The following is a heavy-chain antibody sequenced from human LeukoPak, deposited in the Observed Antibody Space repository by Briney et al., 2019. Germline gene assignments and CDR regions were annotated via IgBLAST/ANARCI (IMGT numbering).Heavy chain of an antibody. J-gene: IGHJ4*02. Sequence: PSETLSLTCTVSGGSISSYYWSWIRQPPGKGPEWIGYIYYSGSTNYNPSLKSRVTISVDTSKNQFSLKLSSVTAADTAVYYCARGLLNSGLHPFDYWGQGTLVTVSS. V-gene: IGHV4-59*01. D-gene: IGHD5-12*01. CDR1: GGSISSYY. CDR3: ARGLLNSGLHPFDY. CDR2: IYYSGST.